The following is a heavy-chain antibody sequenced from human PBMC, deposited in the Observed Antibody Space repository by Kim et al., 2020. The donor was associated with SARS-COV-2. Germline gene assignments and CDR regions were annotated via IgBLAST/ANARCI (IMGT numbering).Heavy chain of an antibody. Sequence: ADTGKGRFTISRDNSKNTLYRQRNSLRAEDTAVYDCAKAAPFGVRGVPHYWGQGTLVTVSS. V-gene: IGHV3-23*01. CDR3: AKAAPFGVRGVPHY. D-gene: IGHD3-10*01. J-gene: IGHJ4*02.